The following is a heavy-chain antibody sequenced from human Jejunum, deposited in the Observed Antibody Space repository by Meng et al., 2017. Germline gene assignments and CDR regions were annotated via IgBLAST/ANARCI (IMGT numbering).Heavy chain of an antibody. J-gene: IGHJ5*02. Sequence: GGSLKISCKGSGYNYNSYWIAWLRQMPGRGLEWMGSIYPGDSETRYSPSFQGQVTISADNSISTAYVQWSSLKASDTAVYYCAKFLHTNVVTTLNWFDPWGQGTLVTVSS. V-gene: IGHV5-51*01. CDR2: IYPGDSET. CDR3: AKFLHTNVVTTLNWFDP. D-gene: IGHD2-21*02. CDR1: GYNYNSYW.